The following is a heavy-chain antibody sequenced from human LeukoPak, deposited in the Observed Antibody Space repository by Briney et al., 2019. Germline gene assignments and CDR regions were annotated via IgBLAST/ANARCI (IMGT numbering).Heavy chain of an antibody. CDR3: SREGEGEDGTGHHNWYFDL. D-gene: IGHD2-8*02. CDR1: GGTFSSYA. V-gene: IGHV1-69*01. Sequence: GSSVKVSCKASGGTFSSYAISWVRQAPGQGLEWMGGIIPIFGTANYAQRFQGRVTITADESTSTAYLELRSLRSDDTAMYYCSREGEGEDGTGHHNWYFDLWGRGTLVTVSS. J-gene: IGHJ2*01. CDR2: IIPIFGTA.